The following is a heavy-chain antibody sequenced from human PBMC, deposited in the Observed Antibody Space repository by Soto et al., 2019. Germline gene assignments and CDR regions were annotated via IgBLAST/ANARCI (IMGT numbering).Heavy chain of an antibody. CDR2: ISYDGSNK. Sequence: QVQLVESGGGVVQPGRSLRLSCSASGFTFCHYGIHWVRQAPGKGLEWLAVISYDGSNKHYADSVKCRFTVSRDNSTNTLYLQMNSLKAEDTAVYFCARYCGKYQGDIDYWGQGTLVPVSS. CDR3: ARYCGKYQGDIDY. D-gene: IGHD2-2*01. V-gene: IGHV3-30*03. CDR1: GFTFCHYG. J-gene: IGHJ4*02.